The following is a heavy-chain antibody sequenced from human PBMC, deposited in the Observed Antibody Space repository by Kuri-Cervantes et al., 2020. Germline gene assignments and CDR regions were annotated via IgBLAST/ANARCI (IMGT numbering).Heavy chain of an antibody. D-gene: IGHD2-2*01. CDR3: ASLSVVPAGVADDAFDI. CDR1: GYTFTSYA. V-gene: IGHV7-4-1*02. Sequence: ASVKVSCKASGYTFTSYAMHWVRQAPGQGLEWMGWINTNTGNPTYAQGFTGRFVFSLDTSVSTAYLQISSLKAEDTAVYYCASLSVVPAGVADDAFDIWGQGTMVTVSS. CDR2: INTNTGNP. J-gene: IGHJ3*02.